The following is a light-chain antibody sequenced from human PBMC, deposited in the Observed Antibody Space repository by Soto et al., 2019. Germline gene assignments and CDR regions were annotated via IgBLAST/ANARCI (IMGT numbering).Light chain of an antibody. CDR3: QQYNNWPPA. V-gene: IGKV3D-15*01. J-gene: IGKJ1*01. CDR1: QSVSSSY. Sequence: EVGVTQSAGTLSLSPGERATLSCRASQSVSSSYLAWYQQKPGQAPRLLIYGASSRATGIPARFSGSGSGTEFTLTISSLQSEDFAVYYCQQYNNWPPAFGQGTKVDIK. CDR2: GAS.